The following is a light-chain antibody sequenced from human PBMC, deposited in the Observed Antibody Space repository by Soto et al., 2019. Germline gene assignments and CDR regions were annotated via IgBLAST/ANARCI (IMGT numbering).Light chain of an antibody. V-gene: IGKV1-39*01. CDR1: QSISSY. CDR3: QQSYSTPLT. Sequence: DIQMTQSLSSLSASVGARITITCRASQSISSYLNWYQQKPGKAPKLLIYAASSLQSGVPSRFSGSASGTYFTLTISSLQPEDFATYCWQQSYSTPLTFGGGTKVEIK. CDR2: AAS. J-gene: IGKJ4*01.